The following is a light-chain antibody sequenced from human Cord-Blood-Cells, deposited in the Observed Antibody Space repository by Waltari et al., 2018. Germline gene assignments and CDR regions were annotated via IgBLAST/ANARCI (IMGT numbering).Light chain of an antibody. Sequence: QAGLTQPPPVSKGLRQTATLTCPWNSNTVGNQGAAWLQQHQGHPPKLLSYRNNNRPSGISERLSASRSGNTASLTITGLQPEDEADYYCSAWDSSLSAYVFGTGTKVTVL. J-gene: IGLJ1*01. V-gene: IGLV10-54*01. CDR3: SAWDSSLSAYV. CDR1: SNTVGNQG. CDR2: RNN.